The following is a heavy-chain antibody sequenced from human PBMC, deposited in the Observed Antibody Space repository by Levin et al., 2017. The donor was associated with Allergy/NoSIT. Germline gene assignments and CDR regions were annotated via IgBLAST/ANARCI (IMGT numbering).Heavy chain of an antibody. D-gene: IGHD1-26*01. CDR1: GGSFSGYY. Sequence: SQTLSLTCAVYGGSFSGYYWSWIRQPPGKGLEWIGEINHSGSTNYNPSLKSRVTISVDTSKNQFSLKLSSVTAADTAVYYCAFWWERAFDYWGQGTLVTVSS. V-gene: IGHV4-34*01. CDR3: AFWWERAFDY. J-gene: IGHJ4*02. CDR2: INHSGST.